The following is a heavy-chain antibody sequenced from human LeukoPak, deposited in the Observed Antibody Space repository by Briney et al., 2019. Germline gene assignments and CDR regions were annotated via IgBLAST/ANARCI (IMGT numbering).Heavy chain of an antibody. J-gene: IGHJ4*02. CDR3: ARARITMVRGVIILAY. V-gene: IGHV1-8*01. D-gene: IGHD3-10*01. CDR1: GYTFTSYD. Sequence: ASVKVSCKASGYTFTSYDINWVRQATGQGLEWMGWMNPNSGNTGYAQKFQGRVTMTRNTSITTAYMELSSLRSDDTAVYYCARARITMVRGVIILAYWGQGTLVTVSS. CDR2: MNPNSGNT.